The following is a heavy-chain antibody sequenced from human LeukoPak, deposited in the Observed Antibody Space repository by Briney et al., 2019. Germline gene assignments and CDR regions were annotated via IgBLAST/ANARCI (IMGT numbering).Heavy chain of an antibody. V-gene: IGHV3-21*01. CDR3: ARDDFKMSGWPR. CDR2: ISSSSSYI. J-gene: IGHJ4*02. CDR1: GFTFSTFA. D-gene: IGHD6-19*01. Sequence: PGGSLRLSCAASGFTFSTFAMIWVRQPPGKGLEWVSSISSSSSYIYYADSVKGRFTISRDNAKNSLYLQMNSLRAEDTAVYYCARDDFKMSGWPRWGQGTLVTVSS.